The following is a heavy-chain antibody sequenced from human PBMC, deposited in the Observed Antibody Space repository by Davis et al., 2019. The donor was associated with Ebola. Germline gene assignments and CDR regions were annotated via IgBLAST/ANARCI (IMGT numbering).Heavy chain of an antibody. D-gene: IGHD5-18*01. J-gene: IGHJ3*02. CDR3: ARDKGAYSWDDAFDI. CDR2: ISSSSSYI. Sequence: GGSLRLSCAASGFTFSSYAMSWVRQAPGKGLEWVSSISSSSSYIYYADSVKGRFTISRDNAKNSLYLQMNSLRAEDTAVYYCARDKGAYSWDDAFDIWGQGTMVTVSS. V-gene: IGHV3-21*01. CDR1: GFTFSSYA.